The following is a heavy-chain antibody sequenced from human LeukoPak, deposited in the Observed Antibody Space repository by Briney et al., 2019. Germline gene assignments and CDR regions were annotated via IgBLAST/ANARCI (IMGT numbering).Heavy chain of an antibody. Sequence: CGPTLVNPTQTLTLTCTFSGLSLSTSGMRVSWIRQLPGKALEWLARIDWDDDKFYSTSLKTRLTISKDTSKNQVVLTMTNMDPVDTATYYCARTPYCGGDCYVDYWGQGTLVTVSS. J-gene: IGHJ4*02. CDR1: GLSLSTSGMR. CDR3: ARTPYCGGDCYVDY. D-gene: IGHD2-21*02. CDR2: IDWDDDK. V-gene: IGHV2-70*04.